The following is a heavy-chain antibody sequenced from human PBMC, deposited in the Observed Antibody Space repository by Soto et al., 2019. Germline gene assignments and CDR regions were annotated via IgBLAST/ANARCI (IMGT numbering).Heavy chain of an antibody. CDR3: ARDHRKNSNYPFFGMDV. J-gene: IGHJ6*02. CDR1: GGSISSGGYY. D-gene: IGHD4-4*01. CDR2: IYYSGST. Sequence: PSETLSLTCTVSGGSISSGGYYWGWIRQHPGKGLEWIGYIYYSGSTYYNPSLKSRVTISVDTSKNQFSLKLSSVTAADTAVYYCARDHRKNSNYPFFGMDVWGQGTTVTVSS. V-gene: IGHV4-31*03.